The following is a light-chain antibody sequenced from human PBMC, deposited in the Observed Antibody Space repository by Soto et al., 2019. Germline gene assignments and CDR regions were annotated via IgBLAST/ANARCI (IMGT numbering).Light chain of an antibody. CDR2: GAS. J-gene: IGKJ1*01. Sequence: EIEMTQSPATLSVSPGEGDTLSCRASQSVSSNLAWYQQKPGQAPRLLIYGASSRATGIPDRFSGSGSGTDFTLTISRLEPEDFAVYYCQQYGSSPTFGQGTKVDIK. V-gene: IGKV3-20*01. CDR3: QQYGSSPT. CDR1: QSVSSN.